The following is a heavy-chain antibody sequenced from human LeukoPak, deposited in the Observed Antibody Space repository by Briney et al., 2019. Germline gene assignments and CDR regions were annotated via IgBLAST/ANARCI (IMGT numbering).Heavy chain of an antibody. CDR3: ARQPMVRGVIRTWFDP. D-gene: IGHD3-10*01. J-gene: IGHJ5*02. CDR1: GGSISSYY. CDR2: IYTSGST. V-gene: IGHV4-4*07. Sequence: PSETLSLTCTVSGGSISSYYWSWIRQPAGKGLEWIGRIYTSGSTYYNPSLKSRVTISVDTSKNQFSLKLSSVTAADTAVYYCARQPMVRGVIRTWFDPWGQGTLVTVSS.